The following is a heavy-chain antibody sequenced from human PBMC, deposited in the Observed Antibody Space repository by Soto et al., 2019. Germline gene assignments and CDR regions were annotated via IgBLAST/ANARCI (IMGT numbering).Heavy chain of an antibody. D-gene: IGHD6-13*01. J-gene: IGHJ6*02. CDR2: INPNSGGT. CDR3: ASXREIAAATTGYYYGMDV. CDR1: GYTFTGYY. Sequence: ASVKVSCKASGYTFTGYYMHWVRQAPGQGLEWMGWINPNSGGTNYAQKFQGRVTMTRDTSISTAYMELSRLRSDDTAVYYCASXREIAAATTGYYYGMDVWGQGTTVTVSS. V-gene: IGHV1-2*02.